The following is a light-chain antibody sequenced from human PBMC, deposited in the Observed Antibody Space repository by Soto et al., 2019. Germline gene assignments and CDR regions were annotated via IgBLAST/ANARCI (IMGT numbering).Light chain of an antibody. Sequence: DIQLTQSPSFLSASVGDRVTITCRASQGISSYLGWYQQKPGKAPKLLIFAASTLQSGVPSRFSGSGSATGFTLTISSLQPEDFATYYCQQLNSYPPTFGQGTKVDIK. CDR1: QGISSY. J-gene: IGKJ1*01. CDR3: QQLNSYPPT. CDR2: AAS. V-gene: IGKV1-9*01.